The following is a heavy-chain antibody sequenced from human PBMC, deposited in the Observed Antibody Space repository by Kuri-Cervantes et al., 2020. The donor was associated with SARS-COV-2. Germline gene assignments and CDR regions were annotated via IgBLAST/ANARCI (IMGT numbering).Heavy chain of an antibody. V-gene: IGHV3-30*07. CDR1: GFTFSSYA. CDR2: ISYDGSNK. CDR3: ARDLDYYGSGKEYGMDV. Sequence: GGSLRLSCAASGFTFSSYAMHWVRQAPGKGLEWVAVISYDGSNKYYADSVKGRFTISRDNSKNTLYLQMNSLRAEDTAVYYCARDLDYYGSGKEYGMDVWGQGTTVTVSS. J-gene: IGHJ6*01. D-gene: IGHD3-10*01.